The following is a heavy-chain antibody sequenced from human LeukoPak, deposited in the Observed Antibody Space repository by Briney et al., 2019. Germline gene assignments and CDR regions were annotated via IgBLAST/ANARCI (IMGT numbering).Heavy chain of an antibody. V-gene: IGHV1-18*04. Sequence: GASVKVSCKASGYTFTGYYMHWVRQAPGQGLEWMGWISAYNGNTNYAQKLQGRVTMTTDTSTSTAYMELRSLRSDDTAVYYCARPSYYYDSSGYPALDAFDIWGQGTMVTVSS. CDR2: ISAYNGNT. CDR3: ARPSYYYDSSGYPALDAFDI. CDR1: GYTFTGYY. D-gene: IGHD3-22*01. J-gene: IGHJ3*02.